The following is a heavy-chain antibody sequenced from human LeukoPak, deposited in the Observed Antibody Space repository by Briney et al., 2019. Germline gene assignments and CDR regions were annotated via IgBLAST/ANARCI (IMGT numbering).Heavy chain of an antibody. CDR3: ARDIGLQGYFDY. CDR1: GYTLTELS. V-gene: IGHV1-24*01. D-gene: IGHD5-24*01. Sequence: ASVKVSCKVSGYTLTELSMHWVRQAPGKGLEWMGGFDPEDGETIYAQKFQGRVTMTEDTSTDTAYMELSSLRSEDTAVYYCARDIGLQGYFDYWGQGTLVTVSS. CDR2: FDPEDGET. J-gene: IGHJ4*02.